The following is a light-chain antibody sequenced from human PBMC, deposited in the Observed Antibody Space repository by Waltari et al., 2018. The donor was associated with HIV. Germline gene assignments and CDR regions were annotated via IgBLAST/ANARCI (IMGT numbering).Light chain of an antibody. CDR2: ASD. Sequence: QSVLTQPPSVSAAPGENVSISCFGSASNIGSNHVAWYQQVPGTAPKLRIFASDRRSSGPPERFAASKSDTSATLDITGLQIGDEAVYHCGSWDDSLRGGVFGGGTRLTVL. V-gene: IGLV1-51*01. CDR3: GSWDDSLRGGV. CDR1: ASNIGSNH. J-gene: IGLJ3*02.